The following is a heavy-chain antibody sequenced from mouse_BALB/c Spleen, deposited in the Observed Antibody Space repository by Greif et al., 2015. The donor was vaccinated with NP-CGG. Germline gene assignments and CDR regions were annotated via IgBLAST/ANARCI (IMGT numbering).Heavy chain of an antibody. CDR2: IDPANGNT. D-gene: IGHD2-4*01. CDR1: GFNIKDTH. J-gene: IGHJ3*01. Sequence: VQLKQSGAELVKPGASVKLSRTASGFNIKDTHMHWVKQRPEQGLEWIGRIDPANGNTKYDPKFQGKATITADTSSNTAYLQLSSLTSEDTAVYYCALYDYDGAWFAYWGQGTLVTVSA. CDR3: ALYDYDGAWFAY. V-gene: IGHV14-3*02.